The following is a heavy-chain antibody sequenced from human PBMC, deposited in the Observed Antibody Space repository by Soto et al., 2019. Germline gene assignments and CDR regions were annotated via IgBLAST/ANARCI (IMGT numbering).Heavy chain of an antibody. V-gene: IGHV3-23*01. CDR1: GFPFSTYA. D-gene: IGHD6-19*01. CDR2: ISGSGGAT. J-gene: IGHJ3*02. CDR3: AKARRSGWAHDVFDI. Sequence: EVQLLESGGGLVQPGGSLSLSCAAAGFPFSTYAMTGVRQTPAKGLEGVSTISGSGGATYYADSVKGRFTISRDNSKNTLSLQMNSLRAEDSAMYYCAKARRSGWAHDVFDIWGQGTLVTVSS.